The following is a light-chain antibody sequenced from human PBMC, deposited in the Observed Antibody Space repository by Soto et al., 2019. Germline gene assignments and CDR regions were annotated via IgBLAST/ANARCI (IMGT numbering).Light chain of an antibody. CDR2: DDS. Sequence: QSALTQPASASGSPGQSVTISCTGSSSDVGGYNFVSWYQQHPGNVPKLMIYDDSSRPSGVSDRFSGSKSGNSASLTSSGLQAEDDDDYYCSSYTRSSTHVFGSGTKLTVL. V-gene: IGLV2-14*03. CDR3: SSYTRSSTHV. CDR1: SSDVGGYNF. J-gene: IGLJ1*01.